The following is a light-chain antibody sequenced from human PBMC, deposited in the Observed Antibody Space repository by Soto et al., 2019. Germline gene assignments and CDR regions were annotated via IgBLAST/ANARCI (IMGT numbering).Light chain of an antibody. Sequence: DIQMTQSPSTLSASVGDRVTITCRASQSISNWLAWYQQKSGKAPKLLIYKASNLENGVPSRFSGSGSGTEFTLTISCLQPDDFATYYCQQYNSYPRTFGQGTKVEIK. V-gene: IGKV1-5*03. J-gene: IGKJ1*01. CDR2: KAS. CDR1: QSISNW. CDR3: QQYNSYPRT.